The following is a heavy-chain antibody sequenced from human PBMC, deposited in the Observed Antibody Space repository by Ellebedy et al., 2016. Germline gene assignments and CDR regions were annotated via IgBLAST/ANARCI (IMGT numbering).Heavy chain of an antibody. CDR3: AKDQDWEMATTPDY. CDR1: GFTFSSYA. CDR2: ISGSGGST. V-gene: IGHV3-23*01. J-gene: IGHJ4*02. D-gene: IGHD5-24*01. Sequence: GESLKISXAASGFTFSSYAMSWVRQAPGKGLEWVSAISGSGGSTYYADSVKGRFTISRDNSKNTLYLQMNSLRAEDTAVYYCAKDQDWEMATTPDYWGQGTLVTVSS.